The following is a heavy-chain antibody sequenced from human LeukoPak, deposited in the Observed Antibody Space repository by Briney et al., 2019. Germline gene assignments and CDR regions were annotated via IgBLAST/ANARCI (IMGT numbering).Heavy chain of an antibody. CDR3: ARDSVGYDILTGYSIDAFDI. D-gene: IGHD3-9*01. Sequence: SETLSLTCTVSGGSISSYYWSWIRQPAGKGLEWIGRIYTSGSTNYNPSLKSRVTMSVDTSKNQFSLKLSSVTAADTAVYYCARDSVGYDILTGYSIDAFDIWGQGTMVTVSS. V-gene: IGHV4-4*07. J-gene: IGHJ3*02. CDR1: GGSISSYY. CDR2: IYTSGST.